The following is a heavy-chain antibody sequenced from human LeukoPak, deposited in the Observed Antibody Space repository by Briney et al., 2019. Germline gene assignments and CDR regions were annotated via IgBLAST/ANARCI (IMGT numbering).Heavy chain of an antibody. J-gene: IGHJ4*02. V-gene: IGHV4-59*08. D-gene: IGHD4-17*01. CDR1: GGSISSYY. Sequence: SETLSLTCTVSGGSISSYYWSWIRQPPGKGLEWIGYIYYNGATSYNPSLKSRVTISVDTSKNQFSLKLTSVTAADTSVYYCASTITVTTDYWGQGTLVTVSS. CDR3: ASTITVTTDY. CDR2: IYYNGAT.